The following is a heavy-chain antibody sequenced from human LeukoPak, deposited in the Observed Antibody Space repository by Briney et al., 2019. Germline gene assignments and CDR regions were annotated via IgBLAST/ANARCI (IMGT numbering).Heavy chain of an antibody. Sequence: GASVKVSCKASGYTFTSYYMHWVRQAPGQGLEWMGWISAYNGNTNYAQKLQGRVTMTTNTSTSTAYMELRSLRSDDTAVYYCARGYYDFWSGYFNWFDPWGQGTLVTVSS. CDR1: GYTFTSYY. V-gene: IGHV1-18*04. CDR2: ISAYNGNT. J-gene: IGHJ5*02. CDR3: ARGYYDFWSGYFNWFDP. D-gene: IGHD3-3*01.